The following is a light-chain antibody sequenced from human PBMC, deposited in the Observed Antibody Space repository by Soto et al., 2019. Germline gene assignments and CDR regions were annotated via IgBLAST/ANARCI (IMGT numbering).Light chain of an antibody. CDR1: QSISIW. J-gene: IGKJ1*01. V-gene: IGKV1-5*03. CDR2: KTS. CDR3: PHWNDYSGT. Sequence: DIHMTQSPSTLSASVGDRVTITCRASQSISIWLAWYQQKPGKAPNLLIYKTSSLETGVPSRFSGSGSGTEFNLTISSLQPDDFATYYCPHWNDYSGTFGQGTKVEVK.